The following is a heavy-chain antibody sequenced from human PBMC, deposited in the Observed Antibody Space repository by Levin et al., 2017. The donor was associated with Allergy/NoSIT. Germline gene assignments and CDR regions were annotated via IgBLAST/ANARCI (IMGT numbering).Heavy chain of an antibody. D-gene: IGHD5/OR15-5a*01. J-gene: IGHJ4*02. CDR3: ARGRNSVFLNN. V-gene: IGHV1-18*01. CDR2: ISPNNGHT. Sequence: ASVKVSCKASGYTFRVYGIIWVRQAPGEGLEWLGWISPNNGHTKVSHKVQGRVTMTTDASTTTAYLDIRSLTSDDTAVYYCARGRNSVFLNNWGQGILVTVSS. CDR1: GYTFRVYG.